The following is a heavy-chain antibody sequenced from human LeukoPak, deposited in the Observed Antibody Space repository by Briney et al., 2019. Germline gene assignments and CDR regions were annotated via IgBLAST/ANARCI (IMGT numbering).Heavy chain of an antibody. V-gene: IGHV3-30-3*01. CDR1: GFTFSSYA. J-gene: IGHJ4*02. CDR2: ISYDGSNK. D-gene: IGHD2-2*02. Sequence: PGGSLRLSCAASGFTFSSYAMHWVRQAPGKGLEWVAVISYDGSNKYYADSVKGRFTISRDNSKNTLYLRMNSLRGEDTAVYYCAKGNPEAASLRSFDYWGQGTLVTVSS. CDR3: AKGNPEAASLRSFDY.